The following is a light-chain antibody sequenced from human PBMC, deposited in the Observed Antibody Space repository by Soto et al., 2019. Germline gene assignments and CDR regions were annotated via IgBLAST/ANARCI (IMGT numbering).Light chain of an antibody. CDR3: CSYAGIYSYV. CDR2: DIT. V-gene: IGLV2-11*01. Sequence: QSALTQPRSVSGSLGRSVTISCTGTSSDVGRFEYVSWYQQHPGEAPKVVVYDITKRPSGVPDRFSGSKSGNTASLTISGLQAEDEADYYCCSYAGIYSYVFGTGTKLTVL. J-gene: IGLJ1*01. CDR1: SSDVGRFEY.